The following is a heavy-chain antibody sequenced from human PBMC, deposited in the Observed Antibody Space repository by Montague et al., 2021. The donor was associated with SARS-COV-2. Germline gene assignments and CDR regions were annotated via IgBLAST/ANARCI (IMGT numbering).Heavy chain of an antibody. J-gene: IGHJ2*01. CDR2: INYSGQA. CDR1: GSSFSDSY. CDR3: ARVATGWRPGEFWYFDF. D-gene: IGHD3-10*01. V-gene: IGHV4-34*01. Sequence: SETLSLTCAVHGSSFSDSYWACTRLPPRHGMEWNAEINYSGQANYNPSLKSRVIMSLDTSRDEFSLKGNSVTAAATAMYYCARVATGWRPGEFWYFDFWGRGTLVTVSS.